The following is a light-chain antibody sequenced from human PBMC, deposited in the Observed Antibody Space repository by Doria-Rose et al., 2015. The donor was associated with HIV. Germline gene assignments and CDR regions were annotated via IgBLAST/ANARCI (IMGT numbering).Light chain of an antibody. CDR3: HQYGTSWT. J-gene: IGKJ1*01. Sequence: EIVLTQSPGTLSLSSGERATLSCRASQSFSSTYLAWYQQKLGQAPSLLIYDGSTRATGIPDRFSASGSGTDFTLTINRLEPEDFALYYCHQYGTSWTFGQGTKVEI. CDR2: DGS. V-gene: IGKV3-20*01. CDR1: QSFSSTY.